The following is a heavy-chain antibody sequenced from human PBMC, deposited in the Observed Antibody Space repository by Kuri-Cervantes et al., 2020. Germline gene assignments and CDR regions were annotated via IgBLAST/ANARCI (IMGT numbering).Heavy chain of an antibody. D-gene: IGHD1-26*01. V-gene: IGHV3-21*01. CDR2: ISSSSSYI. CDR1: GFTLSSYS. CDR3: ARAGKALDY. J-gene: IGHJ4*02. Sequence: GESLKISCAASGFTLSSYSMNWVRQAPGKGLEWVSSISSSSSYIYYADSVKGRFTISRDNAKNSLYLQMNSLRAEDTAVYYCARAGKALDYWGQGTLVTVSS.